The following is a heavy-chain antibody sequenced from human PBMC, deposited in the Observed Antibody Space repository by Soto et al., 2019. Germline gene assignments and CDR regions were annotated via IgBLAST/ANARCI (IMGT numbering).Heavy chain of an antibody. CDR3: ARSEKSHCSSTSCYNYYYGMDV. J-gene: IGHJ6*02. D-gene: IGHD2-2*02. V-gene: IGHV1-69*06. Sequence: QVQLLQSGAEVKKPGSSVKVSCKASGGTFSSYAISWVRQAPGQGLEWMGGIIPIFGTANYAQKFQGRVTITADKSTSTAYMELSSLRSEDTAVYYCARSEKSHCSSTSCYNYYYGMDVWGQGTTVTVSS. CDR1: GGTFSSYA. CDR2: IIPIFGTA.